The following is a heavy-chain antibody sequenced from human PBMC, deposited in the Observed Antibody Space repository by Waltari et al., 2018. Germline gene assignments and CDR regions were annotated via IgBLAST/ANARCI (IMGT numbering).Heavy chain of an antibody. CDR2: VSYSGAT. D-gene: IGHD5-12*01. Sequence: LQLQESGPRLVKPSETLSLTCTVSGVSITSTMHYWAWIRQSPGQGLEWIGTVSYSGATYIIPSLKSRVSVSRDTSKNQLSLILGSVTAADMAVYYCATYIGASVGTAAFDVWGQGTMVTVSS. V-gene: IGHV4-39*01. CDR3: ATYIGASVGTAAFDV. CDR1: GVSITSTMHY. J-gene: IGHJ3*01.